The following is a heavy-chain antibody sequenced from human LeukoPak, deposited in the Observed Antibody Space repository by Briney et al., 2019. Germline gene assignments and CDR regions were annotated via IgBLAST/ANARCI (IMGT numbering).Heavy chain of an antibody. J-gene: IGHJ3*02. CDR2: IIPIFGTA. D-gene: IGHD3-10*01. V-gene: IGHV1-69*05. CDR3: ARPTHYYGSGSYYSI. Sequence: ASVKVSCKASGGTFSSYAISWVRQAPGQGLEWMGGIIPIFGTANYAQKFQGRVTVTTDESTSTAYMELSSLRSEDTAVYYCARPTHYYGSGSYYSIWGQGTMVTVSS. CDR1: GGTFSSYA.